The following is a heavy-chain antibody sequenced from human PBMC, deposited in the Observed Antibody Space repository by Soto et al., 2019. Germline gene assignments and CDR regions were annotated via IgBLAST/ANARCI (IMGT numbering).Heavy chain of an antibody. Sequence: QLQLQESGPGLVKPSETLSLTCTVSGGSISSSSYYWGWIRQPPGKGLEWIGRIYYSGSTYYNPSLKSRVTISVDTSKNQFSLKLSSVTAADTAVYYCARNELGYCTNGVCSSFFDYWGQGTLVTVSS. CDR3: ARNELGYCTNGVCSSFFDY. CDR1: GGSISSSSYY. D-gene: IGHD2-8*01. J-gene: IGHJ4*02. V-gene: IGHV4-39*01. CDR2: IYYSGST.